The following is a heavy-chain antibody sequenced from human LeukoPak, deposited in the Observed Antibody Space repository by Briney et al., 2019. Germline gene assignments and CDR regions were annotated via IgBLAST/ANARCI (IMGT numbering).Heavy chain of an antibody. CDR2: INPSGGST. V-gene: IGHV1-46*01. CDR3: ARTPNDFWSGHPYYYYGMDV. CDR1: GYTFTSYY. J-gene: IGHJ6*02. Sequence: GASVKVSCKASGYTFTSYYMHWVRQAPGQGLEWMGIINPSGGSTSYAQKFQGRVTMTRDTSTSTVYMELSSLRSEDTAVFYCARTPNDFWSGHPYYYYGMDVWGQGTTVTVSS. D-gene: IGHD3-3*01.